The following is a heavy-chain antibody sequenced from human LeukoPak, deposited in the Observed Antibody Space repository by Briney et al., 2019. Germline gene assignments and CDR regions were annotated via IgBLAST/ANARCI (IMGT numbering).Heavy chain of an antibody. CDR3: ARPSRTISGSYYFDAFDN. CDR1: GYTFTSYY. V-gene: IGHV1-46*01. D-gene: IGHD1-26*01. Sequence: GASVKVSCKASGYTFTSYYMHWVRQAPGQGLEWMGIINPSGGSTSYAQKFQGRVTMTRDMSTSTVYMELSSLRSEDTAVYYCARPSRTISGSYYFDAFDNWGQGTLVTVSS. CDR2: INPSGGST. J-gene: IGHJ4*02.